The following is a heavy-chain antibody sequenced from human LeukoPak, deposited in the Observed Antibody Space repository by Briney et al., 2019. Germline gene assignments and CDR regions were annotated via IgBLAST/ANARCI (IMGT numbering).Heavy chain of an antibody. Sequence: PGGSLRLSCAASGFTFSSYSMNWVRQAPGKGLEWVSSISSSSSYIYYADSVKGRFTISRDNAKKSLYLQMNSLRAEDTAVYYCARRGVYGSGAYYFDYWGQGTLVTLSS. J-gene: IGHJ4*02. V-gene: IGHV3-21*01. CDR1: GFTFSSYS. D-gene: IGHD3-10*01. CDR3: ARRGVYGSGAYYFDY. CDR2: ISSSSSYI.